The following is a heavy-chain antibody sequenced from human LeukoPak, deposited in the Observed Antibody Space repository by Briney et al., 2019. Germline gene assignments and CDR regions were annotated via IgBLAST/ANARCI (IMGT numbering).Heavy chain of an antibody. J-gene: IGHJ4*02. Sequence: ASVKVSCKASGYTFTSYDINWVRQATGQGLEWMGWMNPNSGNTGYAQKFQGRVIMTRNTSISTAYMELSSLRSEDTAVYYCARGRGIAAAGRRASRGGGYWGQGTLVTVSS. CDR3: ARGRGIAAAGRRASRGGGY. CDR2: MNPNSGNT. CDR1: GYTFTSYD. V-gene: IGHV1-8*01. D-gene: IGHD6-13*01.